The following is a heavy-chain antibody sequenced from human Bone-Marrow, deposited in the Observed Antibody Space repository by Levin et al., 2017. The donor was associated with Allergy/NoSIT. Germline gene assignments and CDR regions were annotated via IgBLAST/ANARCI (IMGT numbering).Heavy chain of an antibody. CDR2: TYYRSKWYN. V-gene: IGHV6-1*01. Sequence: SETLSLTCAISGASVSSSSSAWNWIRQSPSRGLEWLGRTYYRSKWYNGYGVSVRSRITINPDTSKNQFSLQLNSVTPDDTAVYYCARNLHTGFDYWGQGTLVTVSS. CDR1: GASVSSSSSA. CDR3: ARNLHTGFDY. J-gene: IGHJ4*02.